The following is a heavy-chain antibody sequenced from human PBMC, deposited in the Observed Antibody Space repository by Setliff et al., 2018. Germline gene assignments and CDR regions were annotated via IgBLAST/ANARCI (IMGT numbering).Heavy chain of an antibody. CDR1: DDSFTSSRYY. Sequence: LSLTCTVSDDSFTSSRYYCGWIRQAPGSGLEWIGSISYSGTPYYNASVESRVTISIDTSRNQFSLELRSVTVVDTATYYCVRPGGTTVVARHFDYWGSGILVTVSS. J-gene: IGHJ4*01. V-gene: IGHV4-39*01. D-gene: IGHD2-15*01. CDR3: VRPGGTTVVARHFDY. CDR2: ISYSGTP.